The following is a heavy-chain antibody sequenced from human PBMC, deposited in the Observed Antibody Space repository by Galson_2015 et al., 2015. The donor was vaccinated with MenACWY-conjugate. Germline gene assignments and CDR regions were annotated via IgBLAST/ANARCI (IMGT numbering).Heavy chain of an antibody. Sequence: SLRLSCAASGFTFSSYWMSWVRQAPGQGLEWVANIKQDGSEKYYVDSVKGRFTISRDNAKNSLYLQMNSLRAEDTAVYYCARDDGYSYGPSGDNWFDPWGQGTLVTVSS. J-gene: IGHJ5*02. CDR1: GFTFSSYW. V-gene: IGHV3-7*03. D-gene: IGHD5-18*01. CDR3: ARDDGYSYGPSGDNWFDP. CDR2: IKQDGSEK.